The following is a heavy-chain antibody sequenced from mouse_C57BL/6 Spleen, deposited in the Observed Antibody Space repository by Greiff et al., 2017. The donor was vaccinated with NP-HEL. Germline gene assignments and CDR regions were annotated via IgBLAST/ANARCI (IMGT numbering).Heavy chain of an antibody. CDR1: GYTFTSYW. V-gene: IGHV1-55*01. CDR2: IYPGSGST. J-gene: IGHJ3*01. D-gene: IGHD1-1*01. Sequence: QVQLQQPGAELVKPGASVKMSCKASGYTFTSYWTTWVKQRPGQGPEWIGDIYPGSGSTNYNEKFKSKVTLTVVTSSSTAYMQRSSLTSEDSSVYYCGRCSSEVAYWGQGTLVTVAA. CDR3: GRCSSEVAY.